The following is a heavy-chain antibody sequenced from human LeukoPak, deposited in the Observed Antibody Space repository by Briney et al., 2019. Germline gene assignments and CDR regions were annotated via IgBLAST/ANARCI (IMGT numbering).Heavy chain of an antibody. Sequence: GGSLRLSCAASGFTFSDYYMSWIRQAPGKGLEWVANIKQDGSEKYYVDSVKGRFTISRDNAKNSLYLQMNSLRAEDTAVYYCASSYDYDAFDIWGQGTMVTVSS. V-gene: IGHV3-7*01. D-gene: IGHD5-12*01. CDR3: ASSYDYDAFDI. CDR1: GFTFSDYY. J-gene: IGHJ3*02. CDR2: IKQDGSEK.